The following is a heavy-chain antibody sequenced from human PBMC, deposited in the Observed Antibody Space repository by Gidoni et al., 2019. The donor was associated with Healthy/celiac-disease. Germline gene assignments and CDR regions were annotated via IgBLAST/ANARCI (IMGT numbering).Heavy chain of an antibody. D-gene: IGHD3-3*01. CDR3: ASATYDFWSGFPCCDYYYGMDV. CDR2: INHSGST. CDR1: GGSFSGYY. Sequence: QVQLQQWCAGLLKPSETLSLTCAVYGGSFSGYYWSWTRQPPGTGLEWIGEINHSGSTNYNPSLKSRVTISVDTSKNQFSLKLSSVTAADTAVYYCASATYDFWSGFPCCDYYYGMDVWGQGTTVTVSS. J-gene: IGHJ6*02. V-gene: IGHV4-34*01.